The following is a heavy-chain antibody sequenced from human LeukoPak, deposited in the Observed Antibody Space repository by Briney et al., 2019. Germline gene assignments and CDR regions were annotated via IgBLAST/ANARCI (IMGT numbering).Heavy chain of an antibody. V-gene: IGHV4-39*07. CDR3: ARDAKDVIGSSFDY. CDR1: GGSISSSSYY. D-gene: IGHD2/OR15-2a*01. Sequence: SETLSLTCTVSGGSISSSSYYWGWIRQPPGKGLEWIGSIYYSGSIYYNPSLKSRVTISVDTSKNQFSLKLSSVTAADTAVYYCARDAKDVIGSSFDYWGQGTLVTVSS. J-gene: IGHJ4*02. CDR2: IYYSGSI.